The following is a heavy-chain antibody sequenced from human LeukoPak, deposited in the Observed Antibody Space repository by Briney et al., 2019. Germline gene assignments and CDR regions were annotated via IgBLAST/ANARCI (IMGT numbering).Heavy chain of an antibody. D-gene: IGHD2-15*01. CDR1: GFTFSIYW. V-gene: IGHV3-7*01. J-gene: IGHJ4*02. Sequence: PGGSLRLSCSASGFTFSIYWMTSVRQAPGKGLEWVANIKEDGSEKNYVDSVKGRYTISRDNAKKSLYLQMNSLRAEDTAVYYCARDWPTPRARIDYWGQGTLVTVSS. CDR3: ARDWPTPRARIDY. CDR2: IKEDGSEK.